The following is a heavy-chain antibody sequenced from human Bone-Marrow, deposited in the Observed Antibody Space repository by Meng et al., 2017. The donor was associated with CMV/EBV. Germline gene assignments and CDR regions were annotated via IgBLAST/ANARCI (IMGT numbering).Heavy chain of an antibody. CDR2: ISSSSSYI. V-gene: IGHV3-21*04. J-gene: IGHJ5*02. CDR1: GFTFSSYS. D-gene: IGHD4-11*01. Sequence: GESLKISCAASGFTFSSYSMNWVRQAPGKGLEWVSSISSSSSYIYYADSVKGRFTISRDNAKNSLYLQMNSLRAEDTALYYCARSRSTVTTFFPFDPWGQGTLVTVSS. CDR3: ARSRSTVTTFFPFDP.